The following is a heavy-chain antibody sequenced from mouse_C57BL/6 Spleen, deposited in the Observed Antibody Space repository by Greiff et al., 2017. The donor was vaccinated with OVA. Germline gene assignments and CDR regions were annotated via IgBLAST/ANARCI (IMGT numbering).Heavy chain of an antibody. CDR1: GFTFSDYY. CDR2: INYDGSST. Sequence: EVHLVESEGGLVQPGSSMKLSCTASGFTFSDYYMAWVRQVPEKGLEWVANINYDGSSTYYLDSLKSRFIITRDNAKNNLYLQMSSLKSEDTATYYCARDGRYYYFYYWGQGTTLTVSS. D-gene: IGHD1-1*01. CDR3: ARDGRYYYFYY. V-gene: IGHV5-16*01. J-gene: IGHJ2*01.